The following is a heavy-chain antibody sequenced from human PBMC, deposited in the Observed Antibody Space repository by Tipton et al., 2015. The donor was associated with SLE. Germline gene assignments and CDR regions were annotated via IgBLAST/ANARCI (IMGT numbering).Heavy chain of an antibody. D-gene: IGHD3-22*01. V-gene: IGHV3-NL1*01. Sequence: SLRLSCAASGFTFSSYAMHWVRQAPGKGLEWVSVMYGGGGTYYADAVKGRFTISRDESKNTVYLQMNSLTAEDTAVYYCARESTMIVVAHYGMDVWGQGTTVTVSS. CDR1: GFTFSSYA. J-gene: IGHJ6*02. CDR2: MYGGGGT. CDR3: ARESTMIVVAHYGMDV.